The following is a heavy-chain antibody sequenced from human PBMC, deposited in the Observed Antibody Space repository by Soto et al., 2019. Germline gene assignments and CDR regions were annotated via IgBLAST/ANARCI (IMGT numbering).Heavy chain of an antibody. CDR2: INGGNDNT. J-gene: IGHJ4*02. CDR3: ARGQYYGSGSFIFDN. CDR1: GYTFTGYA. V-gene: IGHV1-3*01. D-gene: IGHD3-10*01. Sequence: ASVKVSCKASGYTFTGYAMHWVRQAPGQRLEWMGWINGGNDNTKYSQKFQGRVTITRDTSASTAYMELSSLRSEDTAVYYCARGQYYGSGSFIFDNWGQGTLVTVSS.